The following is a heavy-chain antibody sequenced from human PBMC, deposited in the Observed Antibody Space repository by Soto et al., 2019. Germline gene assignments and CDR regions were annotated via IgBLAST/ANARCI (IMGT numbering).Heavy chain of an antibody. D-gene: IGHD3-16*01. J-gene: IGHJ5*02. CDR2: ISSSGNTI. CDR3: ARIKGVWGPRNWLDP. Sequence: GGSLRLSCVASGFTFSSYEIIWVRRAPGKGLEWVSYISSSGNTIYYADSVKGRFTISRDNAKNSLFLQMNSLRAEDTAIYHCARIKGVWGPRNWLDPCGQGTLVTVSS. CDR1: GFTFSSYE. V-gene: IGHV3-48*03.